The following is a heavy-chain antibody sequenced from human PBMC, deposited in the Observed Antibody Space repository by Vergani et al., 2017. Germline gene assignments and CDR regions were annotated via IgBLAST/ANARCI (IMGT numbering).Heavy chain of an antibody. CDR1: GYTFTGYY. D-gene: IGHD3-10*01. V-gene: IGHV1-2*02. CDR2: INPNSGGT. J-gene: IGHJ6*02. Sequence: QVQLVQSGAEVKKPGASVKVSCKASGYTFTGYYMHWVRQAPGQGLEWMGWINPNSGGTNYAQKFQGGVTMTRDTSLSTAYMELSRLRSDDTAGYYCAREGMVRGRDTGPSYYYGMDVWGQGTTVTVSS. CDR3: AREGMVRGRDTGPSYYYGMDV.